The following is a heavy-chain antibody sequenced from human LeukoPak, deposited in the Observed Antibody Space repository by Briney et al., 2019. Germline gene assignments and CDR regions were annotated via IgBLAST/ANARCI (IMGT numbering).Heavy chain of an antibody. J-gene: IGHJ4*02. CDR2: INPNSGGT. V-gene: IGHV1-2*02. D-gene: IGHD5-18*01. CDR3: ARVVGYSYGVFDY. Sequence: ASVKVSCKASGYTFTGYYMHWVRQAPGQGLEWMGWINPNSGGTNYAQKFQGRVIMTRDTSISTAYMELSRLRSDDTAVYYCARVVGYSYGVFDYWGQGTLVTVSS. CDR1: GYTFTGYY.